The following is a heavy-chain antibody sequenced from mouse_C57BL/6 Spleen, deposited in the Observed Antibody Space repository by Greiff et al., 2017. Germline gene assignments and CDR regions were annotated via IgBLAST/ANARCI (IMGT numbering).Heavy chain of an antibody. J-gene: IGHJ2*01. V-gene: IGHV1-82*01. CDR2: IYPGDGDT. D-gene: IGHD1-1*01. Sequence: QVQLQHSGPELVKPGASVKISCKASGYAFSSSWMNWVKQRPGKGLEWIGRIYPGDGDTNYNGKFKGKATLTADKSSSTAYMQLSSLTSEDSAVYFCARWDYGSYYFDYWGQGTTLTVSS. CDR1: GYAFSSSW. CDR3: ARWDYGSYYFDY.